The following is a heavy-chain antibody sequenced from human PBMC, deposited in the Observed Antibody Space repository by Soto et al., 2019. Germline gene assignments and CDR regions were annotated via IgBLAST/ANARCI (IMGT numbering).Heavy chain of an antibody. CDR2: INSDGSST. CDR1: GFTFSSYW. J-gene: IGHJ4*02. D-gene: IGHD3-22*01. CDR3: ARDGYYYDTFDY. Sequence: GGSLRLSCAASGFTFSSYWVHWVRQAPGKGLVWVSRINSDGSSTSYADSVKGRFTISRDNAKNTLYPQMNSLRAEDTAVYYCARDGYYYDTFDYWGQGTLVTVSS. V-gene: IGHV3-74*01.